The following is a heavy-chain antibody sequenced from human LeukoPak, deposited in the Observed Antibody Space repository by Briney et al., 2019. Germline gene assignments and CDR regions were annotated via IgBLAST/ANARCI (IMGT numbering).Heavy chain of an antibody. V-gene: IGHV3-11*01. CDR1: GFTFSDYY. CDR3: ARDVKKKLGSETFDY. Sequence: GGSLRLSCAASGFTFSDYYMSWVRQAPGKGLEWVSYISSSGSIIYYADSVKGRFTISRDNAKNSLYLQMNSLRAEDTAVYYCARDVKKKLGSETFDYWGQGTLVTVSS. D-gene: IGHD7-27*01. CDR2: ISSSGSII. J-gene: IGHJ4*02.